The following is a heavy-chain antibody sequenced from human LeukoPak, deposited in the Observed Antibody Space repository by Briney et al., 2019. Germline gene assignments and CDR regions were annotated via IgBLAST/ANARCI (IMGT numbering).Heavy chain of an antibody. CDR2: ISGSGGST. J-gene: IGHJ4*02. CDR1: GFTFSSYA. Sequence: GGSLRLSCAASGFTFSSYAISWVRQAPGKGLEWVSAISGSGGSTYYADSVKGRFTISRDNSKNTLYLQMNSLRAEDTAVYYCAKGGLWWNGLFDYWGQGTLVTVSS. D-gene: IGHD4/OR15-4a*01. V-gene: IGHV3-23*01. CDR3: AKGGLWWNGLFDY.